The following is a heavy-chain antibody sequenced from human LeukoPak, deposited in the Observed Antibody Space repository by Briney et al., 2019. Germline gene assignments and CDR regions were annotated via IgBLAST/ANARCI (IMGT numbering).Heavy chain of an antibody. Sequence: GASVKVSCKASGYTFTSYYMHWVRQAPGQGLEWMGIINPSGGSTSYAQKCQGRVTMTEDTSTDIAYMELSSLRSEDTAVYYCATDIITGTTYVYWGQGTLVTVSS. J-gene: IGHJ4*02. CDR2: INPSGGST. CDR3: ATDIITGTTYVY. CDR1: GYTFTSYY. D-gene: IGHD1-20*01. V-gene: IGHV1-46*01.